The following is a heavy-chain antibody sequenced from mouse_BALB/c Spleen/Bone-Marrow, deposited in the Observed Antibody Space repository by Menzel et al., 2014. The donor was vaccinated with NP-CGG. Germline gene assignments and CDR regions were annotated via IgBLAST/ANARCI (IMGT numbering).Heavy chain of an antibody. D-gene: IGHD2-4*01. J-gene: IGHJ3*01. CDR3: ARHAYYDQTEVSFVY. CDR1: GFSFSNYG. Sequence: EVQGVESGGGLVKSGGSLKLSCAASGFSFSNYGMSWVRQTPEKRLEWVATISGDGRYTFYSDSVRGRFTISRDNAKNNLYLQLNSLRFADRALYYCARHAYYDQTEVSFVYWGQGTLVTVSA. CDR2: ISGDGRYT. V-gene: IGHV5-9-2*01.